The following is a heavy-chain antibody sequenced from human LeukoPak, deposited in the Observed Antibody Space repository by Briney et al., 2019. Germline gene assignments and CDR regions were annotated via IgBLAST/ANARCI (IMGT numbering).Heavy chain of an antibody. Sequence: GASVKVSCKASGGTFSSYAISWVRQAPGQGLEWMGGIIPIFGTANYAQKFQGRVTITTDESTSTAYMELSSLRSEDTAVYYCASERLGYYYMDVWGKGTTVTVSS. V-gene: IGHV1-69*05. CDR1: GGTFSSYA. CDR2: IIPIFGTA. CDR3: ASERLGYYYMDV. J-gene: IGHJ6*03. D-gene: IGHD1-1*01.